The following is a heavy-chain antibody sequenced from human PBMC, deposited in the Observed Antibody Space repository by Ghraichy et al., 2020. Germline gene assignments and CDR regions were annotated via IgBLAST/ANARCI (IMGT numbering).Heavy chain of an antibody. Sequence: SETLSLPCTVSGGSVTTSAYYWAWIRQPPGKGLEWIGSIHYSGTTFHNPSLKRRLTMSVDTSKSQFSLKLSSMTAADTSIYYCARHGGGYDWYFDLWGRGTLVTVSS. CDR3: ARHGGGYDWYFDL. J-gene: IGHJ2*01. CDR2: IHYSGTT. D-gene: IGHD2-15*01. V-gene: IGHV4-39*01. CDR1: GGSVTTSAYY.